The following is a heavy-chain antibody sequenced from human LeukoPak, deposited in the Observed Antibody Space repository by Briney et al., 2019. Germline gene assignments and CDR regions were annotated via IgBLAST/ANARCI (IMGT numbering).Heavy chain of an antibody. CDR3: ARGAPIGAQRGYSYGW. Sequence: TSETLSLTCAVYGGSFSGYYWSWIRQPPGKGLEWIGEINHSGSTNYNPSLKSQVTISVDTSKNQFSLKLSSVTAADTAVYYCARGAPIGAQRGYSYGWWGQGTLVTVSS. D-gene: IGHD5-18*01. J-gene: IGHJ4*02. CDR1: GGSFSGYY. V-gene: IGHV4-34*01. CDR2: INHSGST.